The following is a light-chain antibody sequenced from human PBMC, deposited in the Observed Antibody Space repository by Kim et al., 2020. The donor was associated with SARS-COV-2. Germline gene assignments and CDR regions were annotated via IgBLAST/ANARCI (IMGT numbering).Light chain of an antibody. V-gene: IGLV2-14*04. J-gene: IGLJ3*02. CDR3: SSYTRSNTLV. CDR2: DVN. Sequence: QSITISCTGTRVDISGYNYVYWYQQYTGKAPKVMIYDVNERPSGVSDRFSGSKSGDTASLTISGLQAEDEADYYCSSYTRSNTLVFGGGTQLTVL. CDR1: RVDISGYNY.